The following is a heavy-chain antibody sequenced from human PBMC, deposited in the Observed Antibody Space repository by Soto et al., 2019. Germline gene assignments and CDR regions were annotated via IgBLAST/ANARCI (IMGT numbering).Heavy chain of an antibody. D-gene: IGHD3-16*02. Sequence: QVQLQQSGPGLVKPSQTLSLTCAISGDSVSSNNAAWNWIRQSPSRGLEWLGRTYYRSKWSNGYAVSLKSRLTIKPDTSKNQFSLQLNSVTPDDTAVYYCARSGPGGYIDYWGREPWSPSPQ. CDR2: TYYRSKWSN. CDR1: GDSVSSNNAA. V-gene: IGHV6-1*01. CDR3: ARSGPGGYIDY. J-gene: IGHJ4*02.